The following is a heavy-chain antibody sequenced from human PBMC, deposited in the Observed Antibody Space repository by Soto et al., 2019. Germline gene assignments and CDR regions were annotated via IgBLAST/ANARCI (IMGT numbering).Heavy chain of an antibody. J-gene: IGHJ4*02. Sequence: QVQLQESGPGLVKPSETLSLTCTVSGGSISSYYWSWIRQPPGKGLEWIGYIYYSGSTNYNPSLKSRVTISVDTSKNQFSLKLSSVTAADTAVYYCARQVFGVVTIVDYWGQGTLVTVSS. CDR2: IYYSGST. V-gene: IGHV4-59*08. CDR1: GGSISSYY. D-gene: IGHD3-3*01. CDR3: ARQVFGVVTIVDY.